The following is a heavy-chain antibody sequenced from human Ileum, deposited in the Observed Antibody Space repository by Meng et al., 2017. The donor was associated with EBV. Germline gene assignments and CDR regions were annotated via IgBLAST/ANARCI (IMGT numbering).Heavy chain of an antibody. V-gene: IGHV3-30*18. J-gene: IGHJ5*02. D-gene: IGHD2-15*01. CDR1: GFTFRCYG. Sequence: QVQLVESGGGVVQPGRSLRLAGAASGFTFRCYGMHWVRQAPGKGLEWVAVILFDGSNKFYADSVEGRFTISRDNSENTLYLQMNSLRAEDTALYYCAKDGEEGYCHGGNCYVHNWFDPWGQGTLGTVSS. CDR3: AKDGEEGYCHGGNCYVHNWFDP. CDR2: ILFDGSNK.